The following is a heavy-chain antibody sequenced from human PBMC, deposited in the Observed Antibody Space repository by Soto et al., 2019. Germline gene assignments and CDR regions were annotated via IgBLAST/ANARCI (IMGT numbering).Heavy chain of an antibody. D-gene: IGHD2-8*02. V-gene: IGHV4-34*01. CDR3: ASNKITGLFDY. CDR1: GGSFSGYY. CDR2: INHSGST. J-gene: IGHJ4*02. Sequence: QVQLQQWGAGLLKPSETLSLTCAVYGGSFSGYYWTWIRQPPGTGLEWIGEINHSGSTNYNPPLKSRVHISVHTSKTQFSLKLPSVTAADTAVYYCASNKITGLFDYWGQGTLVTVSS.